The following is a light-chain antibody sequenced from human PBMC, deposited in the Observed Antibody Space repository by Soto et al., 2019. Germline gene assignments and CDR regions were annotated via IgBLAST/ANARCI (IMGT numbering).Light chain of an antibody. Sequence: VLTPSPATPSFSPGESATLSCGASQSLPRNYLAWYQQKAGQAPRLLIYAASTRVTGIADRFSGSGSGTDFTLTISRLEAEDFAVYYCQQYGSSSTWTFGQGTRLEIK. CDR2: AAS. J-gene: IGKJ5*01. CDR3: QQYGSSSTWT. V-gene: IGKV3-20*01. CDR1: QSLPRNY.